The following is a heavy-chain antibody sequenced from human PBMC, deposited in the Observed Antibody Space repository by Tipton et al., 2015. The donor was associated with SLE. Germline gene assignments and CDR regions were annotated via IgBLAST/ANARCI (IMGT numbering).Heavy chain of an antibody. CDR2: INHSGST. D-gene: IGHD6-19*01. Sequence: TLSLTCAVYGGSFSAYYWSWIRQPPGKGLEWIGEINHSGSTNYNPSLKSRVTISVDTSKNQFSLKLSSVTAADTAVYYCARETGRYSSGWFDYWGQGTLVTVSS. CDR3: ARETGRYSSGWFDY. CDR1: GGSFSAYY. J-gene: IGHJ4*02. V-gene: IGHV4-34*01.